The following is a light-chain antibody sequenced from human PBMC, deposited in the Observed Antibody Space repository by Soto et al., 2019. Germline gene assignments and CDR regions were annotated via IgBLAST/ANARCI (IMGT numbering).Light chain of an antibody. V-gene: IGKV3-15*01. J-gene: IGKJ4*01. CDR3: QQYNSWLT. CDR2: DAS. Sequence: VVMTQTPATLSVSPGGRVTLSCRASQSVSYHVAWYQQKPGQTPRLVIYDASIRASGIPARFSGSGSGTEVSLTVSSLQSEDFAIYYCQQYNSWLTFGGGTRVDIK. CDR1: QSVSYH.